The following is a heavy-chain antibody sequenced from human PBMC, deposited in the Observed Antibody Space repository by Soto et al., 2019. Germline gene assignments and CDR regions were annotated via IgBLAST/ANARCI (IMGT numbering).Heavy chain of an antibody. J-gene: IGHJ6*02. CDR1: GYTFTSYG. CDR3: ASRRVLLKEGYYSYSYGMDV. CDR2: ISAYNGNT. V-gene: IGHV1-18*04. Sequence: GASVKVSCKASGYTFTSYGISWVRQAPGQGLEWMGWISAYNGNTNYAQKLQGRVTMTTDTSTSTAYMELRSLRSDDTAVYYCASRRVLLKEGYYSYSYGMDVWGQGTTVTVSS. D-gene: IGHD2-15*01.